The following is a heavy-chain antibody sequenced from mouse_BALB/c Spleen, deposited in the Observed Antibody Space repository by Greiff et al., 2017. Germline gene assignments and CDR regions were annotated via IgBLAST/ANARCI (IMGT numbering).Heavy chain of an antibody. CDR3: ASSSTMITTGYFDV. CDR2: ILPGSGST. CDR1: GYTFSSYW. V-gene: IGHV1-9*01. Sequence: VQLQQSGAELMKPGASVKISCKATGYTFSSYWIEWVKQRPGHGLEWIGEILPGSGSTNYNEKFKGKATFTADTSSNTAYMQLSSLTSEDSAVYYCASSSTMITTGYFDVWGAGTTVTVSS. J-gene: IGHJ1*01. D-gene: IGHD2-4*01.